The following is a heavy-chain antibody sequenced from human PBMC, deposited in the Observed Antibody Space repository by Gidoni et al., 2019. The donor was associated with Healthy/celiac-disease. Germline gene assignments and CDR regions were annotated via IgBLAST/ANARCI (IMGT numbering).Heavy chain of an antibody. V-gene: IGHV3-21*01. Sequence: EVQLVESGGGLVKPGGSLRLSCAASGFTFSSYSMTWVSQAPGKGLEWVSAISSSSSYINYADSVKGRFTISRDNAKNSRDLQMNSLRAEDTAVYYGARDGPRDCSSTSCYTHNWFDPWGQGTLVTVSS. CDR1: GFTFSSYS. CDR2: ISSSSSYI. CDR3: ARDGPRDCSSTSCYTHNWFDP. J-gene: IGHJ5*02. D-gene: IGHD2-2*02.